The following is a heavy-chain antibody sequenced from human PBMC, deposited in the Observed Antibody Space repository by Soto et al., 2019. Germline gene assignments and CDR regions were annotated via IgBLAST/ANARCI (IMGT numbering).Heavy chain of an antibody. CDR3: AKTLAVRPQNMDV. Sequence: PGGSLRLSCAASGFTFSSYSMNWVRQAPGKGLEWVSYISGGSNTIYYADSLKGRFTISRDNAKNTMFLKMNSLRAEDTALYYCAKTLAVRPQNMDVWGKGTTVTVSS. D-gene: IGHD6-6*01. V-gene: IGHV3-48*01. CDR1: GFTFSSYS. CDR2: ISGGSNTI. J-gene: IGHJ6*03.